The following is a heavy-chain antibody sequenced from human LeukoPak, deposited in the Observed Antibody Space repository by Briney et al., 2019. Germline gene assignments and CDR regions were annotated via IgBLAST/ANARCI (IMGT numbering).Heavy chain of an antibody. V-gene: IGHV3-23*01. J-gene: IGHJ4*02. CDR3: AKADSSGYY. CDR2: ISGSSGST. CDR1: GFTFSSHA. D-gene: IGHD3-22*01. Sequence: GGSLRLSCAASGFTFSSHAMTRVRQAPGKGLEWVSLISGSSGSTYYADSVKGRFTISRDNSKNALFLQMNSLRMEDTAVYYCAKADSSGYYWAQGTLVTVSS.